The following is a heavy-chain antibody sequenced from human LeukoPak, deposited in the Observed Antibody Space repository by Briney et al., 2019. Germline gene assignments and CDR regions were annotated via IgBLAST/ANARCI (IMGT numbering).Heavy chain of an antibody. CDR2: IKSKTDGRTT. D-gene: IGHD1-1*01. CDR3: TTPTGGTTMRYYYYGMDV. Sequence: GGSLTLSCAPSGFTSSNAWTRWARQARGGGLEWVGCIKSKTDGRTTDYAAPVKGRFTISRDDSKNTLYLQMNSLKTEDTALYYCTTPTGGTTMRYYYYGMDVWGKGTTVTVSS. V-gene: IGHV3-15*01. J-gene: IGHJ6*04. CDR1: GFTSSNAW.